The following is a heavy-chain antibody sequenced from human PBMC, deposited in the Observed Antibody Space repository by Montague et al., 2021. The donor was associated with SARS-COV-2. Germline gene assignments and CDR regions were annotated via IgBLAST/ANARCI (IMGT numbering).Heavy chain of an antibody. CDR1: GGSFSGYY. Sequence: SEILSLTCAVYGGSFSGYYWSWIRQPPGKGLEWIGEINHSGSTNYNPSLKSRVTISVDTSKNQFSLKLSSVTAADTAVYYCARGRTVTTFYYYYGMDVWGQGTTVTVSS. V-gene: IGHV4-34*01. J-gene: IGHJ6*02. CDR2: INHSGST. D-gene: IGHD4-17*01. CDR3: ARGRTVTTFYYYYGMDV.